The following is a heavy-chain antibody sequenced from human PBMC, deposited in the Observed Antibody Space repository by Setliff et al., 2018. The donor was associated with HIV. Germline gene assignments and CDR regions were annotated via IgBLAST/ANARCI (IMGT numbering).Heavy chain of an antibody. CDR2: ISAYNGNT. CDR1: GYTFTSYG. Sequence: ASVKVSCKASGYTFTSYGISWVRQAPGQGLEWMGWISAYNGNTNYAQKLQGRVTMTTDTSTSTAYMELRSLRSDDTAVYYCARVTDYYDSSGYTTRPSDDYWGQGTLVTSPQ. CDR3: ARVTDYYDSSGYTTRPSDDY. J-gene: IGHJ4*02. V-gene: IGHV1-18*01. D-gene: IGHD3-22*01.